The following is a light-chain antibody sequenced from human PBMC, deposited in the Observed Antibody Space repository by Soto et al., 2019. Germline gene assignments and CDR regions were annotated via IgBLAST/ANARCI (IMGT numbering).Light chain of an antibody. CDR3: ASWDDILSTPV. CDR1: ASNLGNNA. CDR2: YDD. J-gene: IGLJ2*01. V-gene: IGLV1-36*01. Sequence: QSVLTQPPSVSEAPRQRVTISFSGSASNLGNNAVAWYQQLPGKAPKLLIFYDDLKASGVSDRFSGSKSGTSASLAISGLQSEDEAHYYCASWDDILSTPVFGGGTKLTVL.